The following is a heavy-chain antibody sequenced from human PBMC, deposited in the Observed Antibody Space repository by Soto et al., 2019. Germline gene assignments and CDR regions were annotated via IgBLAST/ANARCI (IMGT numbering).Heavy chain of an antibody. Sequence: SETLSLTCTVSGGSVSSGSYYWSWIRQPPGKGLEWIGYIYYSGSTNYNPSLKSRVTISVDTSKNQFSLKLSSVTAADTAVYYCARDQYNGYYGIDVWGQGTTVTVSS. J-gene: IGHJ6*02. CDR1: GGSVSSGSYY. CDR3: ARDQYNGYYGIDV. CDR2: IYYSGST. D-gene: IGHD1-26*01. V-gene: IGHV4-61*01.